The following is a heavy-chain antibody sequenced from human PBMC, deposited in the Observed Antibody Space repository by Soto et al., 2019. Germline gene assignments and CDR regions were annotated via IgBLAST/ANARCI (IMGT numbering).Heavy chain of an antibody. CDR1: GFTFDSYG. Sequence: QVQLVESGGGVVQPGRSLRISCAASGFTFDSYGMHWVRQAPGKGLEWVAVISYDGTIKYYADSVKGRFTISRDNSKNTLYPQMNSLRGEDTAVYYCAKSPYGAKPYYNGMDVWGQGTTVTVS. V-gene: IGHV3-30*18. J-gene: IGHJ6*02. CDR2: ISYDGTIK. CDR3: AKSPYGAKPYYNGMDV. D-gene: IGHD4-17*01.